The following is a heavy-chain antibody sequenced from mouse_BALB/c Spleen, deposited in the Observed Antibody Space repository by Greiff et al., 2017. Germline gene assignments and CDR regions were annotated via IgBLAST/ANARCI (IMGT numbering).Heavy chain of an antibody. Sequence: EVMLVESGGGLVKPGGSLKLSCAASGFAFSSYDMSWVRQTPEKRLEWVAYISSGGGSTYYPDTVKGRFTISRDNAKNTLYLQMSSLKSEDTAMYYCARHGDSYCLYYFDYWGQGTTLTVSS. J-gene: IGHJ2*01. D-gene: IGHD2-12*01. CDR1: GFAFSSYD. V-gene: IGHV5-12-1*01. CDR2: ISSGGGST. CDR3: ARHGDSYCLYYFDY.